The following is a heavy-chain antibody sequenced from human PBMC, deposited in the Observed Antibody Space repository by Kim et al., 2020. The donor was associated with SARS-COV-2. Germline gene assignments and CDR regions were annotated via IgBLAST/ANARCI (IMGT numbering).Heavy chain of an antibody. V-gene: IGHV4-59*13. CDR1: GGSISSYY. J-gene: IGHJ6*01. CDR3: ARGTGIAAAGSPAAWYYY. Sequence: SETLSLTCTVSGGSISSYYWSWIRQPPGKGLEWIGYIYYSGSTNYNPSLKSRVTISVDTSKNQFSLKLSSVTAADTAVYYCARGTGIAAAGSPAAWYYY. CDR2: IYYSGST. D-gene: IGHD6-13*01.